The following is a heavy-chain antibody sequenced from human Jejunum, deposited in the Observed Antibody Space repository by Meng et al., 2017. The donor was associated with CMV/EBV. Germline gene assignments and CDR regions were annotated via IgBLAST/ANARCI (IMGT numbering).Heavy chain of an antibody. CDR1: DSSSNRDW. CDR3: VRGRCTRTSCYKGAFDF. Sequence: DSSSNRDWWSWVRQTTGQGLERPGEKAPTESSNYNSSLKSRITISVDRSRNKFSLELNSVTVAETAVYYCVRGRCTRTSCYKGAFDFWSQGTLVTVSS. CDR2: KAPTESS. V-gene: IGHV4-4*02. J-gene: IGHJ4*02. D-gene: IGHD2-2*02.